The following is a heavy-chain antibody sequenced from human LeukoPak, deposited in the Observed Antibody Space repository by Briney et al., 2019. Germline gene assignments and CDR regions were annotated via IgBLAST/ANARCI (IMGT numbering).Heavy chain of an antibody. Sequence: SETLSLTCPVSGGSISSYYWSWIRQPPGKGLEWIGYIYYNGSTNYNPSLKNRVTISVDTSKNQCSLKLSSVTAADTAVYYCARCSSTSCYYVYWGQGTLVTVSS. CDR1: GGSISSYY. CDR2: IYYNGST. V-gene: IGHV4-59*01. J-gene: IGHJ4*02. D-gene: IGHD2-2*01. CDR3: ARCSSTSCYYVY.